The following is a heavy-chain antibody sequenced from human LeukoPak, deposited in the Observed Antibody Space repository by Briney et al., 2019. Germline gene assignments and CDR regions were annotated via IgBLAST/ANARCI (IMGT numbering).Heavy chain of an antibody. D-gene: IGHD2-8*01. CDR1: GYTFTTHF. CDR3: ARNGGNGAIDY. V-gene: IGHV1-46*01. Sequence: GASVKVSCKASGYTFTTHFMHWVRQAPGQGLEWMGIINPSGGGTTYAQKFLGRVTMTRDTSTSTVYMELSSLRSEDTAVYYCARNGGNGAIDYWGQGTLVTVYS. J-gene: IGHJ4*02. CDR2: INPSGGGT.